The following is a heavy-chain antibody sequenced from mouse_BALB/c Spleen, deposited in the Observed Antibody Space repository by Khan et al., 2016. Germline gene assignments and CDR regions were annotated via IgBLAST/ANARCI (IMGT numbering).Heavy chain of an antibody. Sequence: QVQLQQSGPELVKPGASVKMSCKASGYTFTDYVISWVKQRTGQGLEWIGEIYPGSGSTYYNEKFKGKATLTADKSSNTAYMQLSSLTSEDSAVYCCARASYYGSSYPYAMDYWSQGTSATVSS. CDR3: ARASYYGSSYPYAMDY. J-gene: IGHJ4*01. V-gene: IGHV1-77*01. CDR2: IYPGSGST. CDR1: GYTFTDYV. D-gene: IGHD1-1*01.